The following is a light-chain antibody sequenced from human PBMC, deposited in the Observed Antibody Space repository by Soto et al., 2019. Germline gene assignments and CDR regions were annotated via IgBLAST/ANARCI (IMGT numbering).Light chain of an antibody. Sequence: EIVLTQSPGTLSLSPGERATLSCRASQSVGRNYLAWYQQKLGQAPRLLIHGASSRATGIPDRFSGSGSGTDFMLTISRVEPEDFAVYYCQQYDSSPLTFGGGTKVEIK. CDR2: GAS. J-gene: IGKJ4*01. V-gene: IGKV3-20*01. CDR1: QSVGRNY. CDR3: QQYDSSPLT.